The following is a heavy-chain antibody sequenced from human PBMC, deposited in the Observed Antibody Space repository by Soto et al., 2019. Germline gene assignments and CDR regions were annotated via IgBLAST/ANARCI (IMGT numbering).Heavy chain of an antibody. V-gene: IGHV4-39*01. CDR2: VYKSGST. CDR3: ASQRDGYSIDY. Sequence: KSSETLSLTCSVSGDSITNTTYYWDWIRQPPGKGLEWLGSVYKSGSTYYNPSLKSRVTVSVDTAKNQFSLELDSVTAADTAVYYCASQRDGYSIDYWGQGSLVTVS. J-gene: IGHJ4*02. D-gene: IGHD4-4*01. CDR1: GDSITNTTYY.